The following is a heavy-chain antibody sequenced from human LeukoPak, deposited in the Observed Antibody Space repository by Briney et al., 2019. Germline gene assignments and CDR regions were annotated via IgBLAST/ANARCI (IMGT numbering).Heavy chain of an antibody. D-gene: IGHD6-13*01. Sequence: ASVKVSCKASGYTFTGYGISWVRQAPGQGLEWMGWISAYNGNTNYAQKLQGRVTMTTDTSTSTAYMELRSLRSDDTAVYYCARDLAAADAFDIWGQGTMVTVSS. CDR2: ISAYNGNT. CDR3: ARDLAAADAFDI. CDR1: GYTFTGYG. V-gene: IGHV1-18*01. J-gene: IGHJ3*02.